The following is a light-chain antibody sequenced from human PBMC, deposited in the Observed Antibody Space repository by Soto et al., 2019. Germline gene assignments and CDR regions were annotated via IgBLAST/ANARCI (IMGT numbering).Light chain of an antibody. J-gene: IGKJ5*01. Sequence: EIVLTQSPGILSLSPGEGSTLSCSASQSLSNFFLAWYQQKPGQAPRLLIYGTSIRATGIPDRFSGSGSETDFTLTVNRLEPEDFAVYYCQQYESSPITFGQGTRLEIK. CDR3: QQYESSPIT. CDR1: QSLSNFF. V-gene: IGKV3-20*01. CDR2: GTS.